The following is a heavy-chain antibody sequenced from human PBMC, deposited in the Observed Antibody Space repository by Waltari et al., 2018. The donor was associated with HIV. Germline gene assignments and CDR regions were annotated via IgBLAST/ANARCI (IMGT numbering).Heavy chain of an antibody. CDR2: IWYDGSNK. CDR3: ERAKGIAAAALLYVMDV. D-gene: IGHD6-13*01. V-gene: IGHV3-33*01. CDR1: GFTFSSYG. J-gene: IGHJ6*02. Sequence: RLYCAASGFTFSSYGMHWVRQAPGKGLEWVAVIWYDGSNKYYADSVQGRFTISRDNSKNTLYLQMNSRRAEDTAVYYCERAKGIAAAALLYVMDVWGQGATVTVAS.